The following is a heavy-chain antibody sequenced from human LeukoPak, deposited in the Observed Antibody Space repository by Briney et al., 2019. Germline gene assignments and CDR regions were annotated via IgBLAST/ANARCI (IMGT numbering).Heavy chain of an antibody. V-gene: IGHV6-1*01. J-gene: IGHJ4*02. CDR3: ARDLFGSGWYDY. CDR1: AHSLASNSAA. CDR2: TYDRSELYK. Sequence: SQTLSLTSALSAHSLASNSAAWDWLRQSPSSGLEWLGRTYDRSELYKDSAASAKRPITINSATSKYQLSLQLNSMTPYITAVYSCARDLFGSGWYDYWGQGTLVTVSS. D-gene: IGHD6-19*01.